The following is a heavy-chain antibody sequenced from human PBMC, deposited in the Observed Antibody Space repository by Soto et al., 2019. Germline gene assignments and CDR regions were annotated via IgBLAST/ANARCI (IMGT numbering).Heavy chain of an antibody. V-gene: IGHV3-66*01. CDR2: IYSGGST. J-gene: IGHJ4*02. CDR1: GFTVRSNY. Sequence: EVQLVESGGGLVQPGGSLRLSCAASGFTVRSNYMSWVRQAPGKGLEWVSVIYSGGSTYYADSVKGRFTISRDNSKNTLYLQMNSLRAEDTAVYYCAREFSVGDPADRHVIGYDYWGQGTLVTVSS. CDR3: AREFSVGDPADRHVIGYDY. D-gene: IGHD2-15*01.